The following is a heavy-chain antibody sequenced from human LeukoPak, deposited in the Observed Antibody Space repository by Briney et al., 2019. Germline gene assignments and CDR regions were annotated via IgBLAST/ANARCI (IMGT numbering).Heavy chain of an antibody. CDR1: GDSVSSNSAA. CDR3: ARTAQWELPSRGHYYYYYYMDV. D-gene: IGHD1-26*01. Sequence: SQTLSLTCAISGDSVSSNSAAWNWIRQSPSRGLEWLGRTYYRSKWYNDYAVSVKSRITINPDTSKNQFSLQLNSVTPEDTAVYYCARTAQWELPSRGHYYYYYYMDVWGKGTTVTVSS. J-gene: IGHJ6*03. CDR2: TYYRSKWYN. V-gene: IGHV6-1*01.